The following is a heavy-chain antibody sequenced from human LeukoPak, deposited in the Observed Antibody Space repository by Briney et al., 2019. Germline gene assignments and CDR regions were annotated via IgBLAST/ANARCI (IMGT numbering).Heavy chain of an antibody. J-gene: IGHJ4*02. CDR3: AKDRLGGNSDFDY. Sequence: GGSLTLSCAASGFTFSSYAMSWLPQAPGQGLEWVSAISGSGGSTSYADSVKGRFTISRDNSKNTLYLQMNSLRAEDTAGYYCAKDRLGGNSDFDYWGQGTLVTVSS. CDR2: ISGSGGST. D-gene: IGHD4-23*01. CDR1: GFTFSSYA. V-gene: IGHV3-23*01.